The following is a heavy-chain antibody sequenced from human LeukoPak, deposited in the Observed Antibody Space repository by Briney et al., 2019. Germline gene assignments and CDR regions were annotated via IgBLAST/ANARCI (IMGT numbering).Heavy chain of an antibody. D-gene: IGHD1-14*01. CDR1: GDTFNNYI. V-gene: IGHV1-69*05. J-gene: IGHJ6*03. CDR3: ARVDRHHFYMDV. CDR2: VMPLFNTP. Sequence: SVTVSCKASGDTFNNYIITWVRQAPGQGLEWMGGVMPLFNTPNYAQKFQGRITIITDASTHTSYMELRSLRSEDTAVYSCARVDRHHFYMDVWGKGTTVTVSS.